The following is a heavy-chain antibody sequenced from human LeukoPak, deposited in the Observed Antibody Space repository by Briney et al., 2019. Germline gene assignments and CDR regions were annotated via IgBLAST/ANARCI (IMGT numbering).Heavy chain of an antibody. J-gene: IGHJ3*02. Sequence: SETLFLTCTVSGGSISSYYWSWIRQPPGKGLEWIGYIYYSGSTNYNPSLKSRVTISVDTSKNQFSLKLSSVTAADTAVYYCARGGTMIHAFDIWGQGTMVTVSS. CDR3: ARGGTMIHAFDI. D-gene: IGHD3-22*01. CDR2: IYYSGST. V-gene: IGHV4-59*01. CDR1: GGSISSYY.